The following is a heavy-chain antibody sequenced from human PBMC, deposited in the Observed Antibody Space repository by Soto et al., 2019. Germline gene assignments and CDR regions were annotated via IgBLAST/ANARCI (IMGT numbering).Heavy chain of an antibody. D-gene: IGHD2-15*01. CDR1: GFTFSNAW. CDR2: IKSKTDGETT. J-gene: IGHJ3*02. CDR3: TTDPGDIVVVVAATDAFDI. Sequence: EVQLVESGGGLVKPGGSLRLSCAASGFTFSNAWMSWVRQAPGKGLEWVGRIKSKTDGETTDYAAPVKGRFTISRDDSKNTLDLQMNSLKTEDTAVYYCTTDPGDIVVVVAATDAFDIWGQGTMVTVSS. V-gene: IGHV3-15*01.